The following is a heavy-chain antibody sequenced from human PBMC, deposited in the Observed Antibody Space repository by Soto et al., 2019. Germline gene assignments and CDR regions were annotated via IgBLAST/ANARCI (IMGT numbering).Heavy chain of an antibody. J-gene: IGHJ6*02. V-gene: IGHV3-23*01. CDR3: AKDMYSSSWYFYYYSMDV. D-gene: IGHD6-13*01. CDR1: GFTFSSYA. Sequence: EVQLLESGGGLVQPGGSLRLSCAASGFTFSSYAMSWVRQAPGKGLEWVSAISGSGGSTYYADSVKGRFTISRDNSKNMLYLQMSSLRAEDTAVYYCAKDMYSSSWYFYYYSMDVWGQGTTVTVSS. CDR2: ISGSGGST.